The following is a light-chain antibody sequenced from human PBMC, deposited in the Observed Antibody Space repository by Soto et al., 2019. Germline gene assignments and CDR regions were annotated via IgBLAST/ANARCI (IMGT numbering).Light chain of an antibody. V-gene: IGLV2-8*01. CDR3: SSYAGSSNF. CDR2: EVN. J-gene: IGLJ1*01. Sequence: QSALTQPPSASGSPGQSVAISCTGTSSDVGGYNYVSWYQQRPGKAPKLMIYEVNKRPSGVPDRFSGSKSGNTASLTVSGLQAEDEADYYCSSYAGSSNFFGTGTKLTVL. CDR1: SSDVGGYNY.